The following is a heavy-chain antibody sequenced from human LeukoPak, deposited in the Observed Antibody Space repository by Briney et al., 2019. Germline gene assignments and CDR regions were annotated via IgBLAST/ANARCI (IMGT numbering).Heavy chain of an antibody. Sequence: PGASLRLSCAASGFTFSSYAMSWVRQAPGKGLEWVSAISGSGGSTYYADSVKGRFTISRDNSKNTLYLQMNSLRAEDTAVYYCARTSGGGSPIQHWGQGTLVTVSS. V-gene: IGHV3-23*01. CDR2: ISGSGGST. CDR1: GFTFSSYA. J-gene: IGHJ1*01. CDR3: ARTSGGGSPIQH. D-gene: IGHD2-15*01.